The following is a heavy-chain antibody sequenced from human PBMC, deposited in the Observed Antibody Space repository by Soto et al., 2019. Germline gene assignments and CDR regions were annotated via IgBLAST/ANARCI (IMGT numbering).Heavy chain of an antibody. CDR3: ARDPRNYGDYIFDY. J-gene: IGHJ4*02. D-gene: IGHD4-17*01. CDR2: INHSGST. V-gene: IGHV4-34*01. Sequence: PSETLSLTCAVYGGSFGCYYWSWIRQPPGKGLEWIGEINHSGSTNYNSSLKSRVTISVDTSKNQFSLKLSSVTAADTAVYYCARDPRNYGDYIFDYWGQGTLVTVSS. CDR1: GGSFGCYY.